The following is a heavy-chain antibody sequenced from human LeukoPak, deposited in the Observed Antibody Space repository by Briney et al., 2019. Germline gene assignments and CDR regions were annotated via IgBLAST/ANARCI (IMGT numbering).Heavy chain of an antibody. J-gene: IGHJ4*02. V-gene: IGHV3-30*18. Sequence: GTSLRLSCAASGFSLSNDGMHWVRHAPRKGLEWVTLISYDGSNKYYADSVKGRFTISRDNSKNTLYLQMNSLRAEDTAVYYCAKDRSGIAPGTMDNWGQGTLVTVSS. CDR2: ISYDGSNK. D-gene: IGHD1-1*01. CDR3: AKDRSGIAPGTMDN. CDR1: GFSLSNDG.